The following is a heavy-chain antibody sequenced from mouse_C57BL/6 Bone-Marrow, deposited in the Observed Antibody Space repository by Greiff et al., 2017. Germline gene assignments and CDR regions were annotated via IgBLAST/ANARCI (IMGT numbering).Heavy chain of an antibody. V-gene: IGHV3-8*01. CDR2: ISYSGST. CDR3: AKLVYYGSSYRAMDY. Sequence: EVQLVESGPGLAKPSQTLSLTCSVTGYSITSDYWNWIRKFPGHKLEYMGYISYSGSTYYNPSLKGRISITRDTSKNQYYLQLNSVTTEDTATYYCAKLVYYGSSYRAMDYWGQGTSVTVSS. CDR1: GYSITSDY. D-gene: IGHD1-1*01. J-gene: IGHJ4*01.